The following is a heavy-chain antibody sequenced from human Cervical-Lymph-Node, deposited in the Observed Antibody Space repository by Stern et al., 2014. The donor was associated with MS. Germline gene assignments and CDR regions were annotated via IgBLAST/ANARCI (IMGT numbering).Heavy chain of an antibody. CDR2: IYYSGTT. CDR3: TKGNPGDYYHSSGYYESIIWYFDL. CDR1: GGSISSSVYY. J-gene: IGHJ2*01. Sequence: QVQLQESGPGLVKPSETLSLTCTVSGGSISSSVYYWGWIRQPPGKGLEWIGSIYYSGTTYYNPSLKGRVTISVDTSQKQFSLGVSSVTAADTAVYYCTKGNPGDYYHSSGYYESIIWYFDLWGRGTLVTASS. V-gene: IGHV4-39*01. D-gene: IGHD3-22*01.